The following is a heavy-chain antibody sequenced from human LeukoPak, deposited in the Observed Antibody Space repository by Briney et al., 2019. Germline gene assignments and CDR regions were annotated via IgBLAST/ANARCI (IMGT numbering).Heavy chain of an antibody. Sequence: ASVKVSCKASGYTFTGYYMHWVRQAPGQGLEWMGWINPNSGGTNYAQKFQGRVTMTRDTSISTAYMELSRLRSDDTAVYYCARDRVVRGVIITVSDYWGQGTLVTVSS. D-gene: IGHD3-10*01. CDR3: ARDRVVRGVIITVSDY. CDR1: GYTFTGYY. V-gene: IGHV1-2*02. J-gene: IGHJ4*02. CDR2: INPNSGGT.